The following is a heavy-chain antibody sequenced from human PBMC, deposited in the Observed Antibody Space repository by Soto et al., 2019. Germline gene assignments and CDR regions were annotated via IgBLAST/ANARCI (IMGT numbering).Heavy chain of an antibody. CDR2: FSGSGANT. J-gene: IGHJ4*02. CDR1: GFTFSNFA. CDR3: AKDLGYNYGYGSDY. Sequence: GSLRLSCAASGFTFSNFAMSWVRQAPGKGLEWVSGFSGSGANTYYADAVKGRFTISRDNSKNTLYLQMNSLRAEDTAIYYCAKDLGYNYGYGSDYWGQGTVVTVSS. D-gene: IGHD5-18*01. V-gene: IGHV3-23*01.